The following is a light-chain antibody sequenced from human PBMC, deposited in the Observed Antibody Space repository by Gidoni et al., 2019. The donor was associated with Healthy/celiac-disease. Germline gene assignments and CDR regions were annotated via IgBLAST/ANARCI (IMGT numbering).Light chain of an antibody. CDR2: DAS. Sequence: EIVLTQSPATLSLAPGDRATLYCSASPSVSSYLAWYKQKPGQAPRLLIDDASNRATGIPARFIGSGSGTDFTLTSSSLEPEDFAVYYCQQRSNWLFTFGPGTKVEIK. CDR1: PSVSSY. V-gene: IGKV3-11*01. CDR3: QQRSNWLFT. J-gene: IGKJ3*01.